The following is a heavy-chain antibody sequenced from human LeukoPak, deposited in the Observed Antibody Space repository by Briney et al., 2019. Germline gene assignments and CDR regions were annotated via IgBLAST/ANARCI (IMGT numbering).Heavy chain of an antibody. CDR1: GYTFTGYY. V-gene: IGHV1-2*04. CDR2: INPNSGGT. CDR3: ARLWFGDGSDAFDI. Sequence: GASVKVSCKASGYTFTGYYMHWVRQAPGQGLEWMGWINPNSGGTNYAQKFQGWVTMTRDTSISTAYMELSRLRSGDPAVYYCARLWFGDGSDAFDIWGQGTMVSVCS. D-gene: IGHD3-10*01. J-gene: IGHJ3*02.